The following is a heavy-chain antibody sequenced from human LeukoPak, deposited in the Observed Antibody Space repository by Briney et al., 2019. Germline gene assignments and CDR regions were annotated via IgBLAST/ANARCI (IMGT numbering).Heavy chain of an antibody. CDR3: ANGYCTNGVCYPYYYYYMDV. CDR1: GFTFSNYW. D-gene: IGHD2-8*01. J-gene: IGHJ6*03. CDR2: INQDGSEK. V-gene: IGHV3-7*01. Sequence: GGSLRLSCAASGFTFSNYWMTWVRQAPGKGLEWVANINQDGSEKYYVDSVKGRFTISRDNSKNTLYLQMNSLRAEDTAVYYCANGYCTNGVCYPYYYYYMDVWGKGTTVTVSS.